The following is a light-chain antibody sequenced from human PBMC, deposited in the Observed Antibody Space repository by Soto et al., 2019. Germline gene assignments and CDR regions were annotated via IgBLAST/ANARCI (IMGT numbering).Light chain of an antibody. CDR3: QHYGSSRT. CDR1: QSVSSSY. Sequence: EIVLTQSLGTLSLSPGDRAALSCRASQSVSSSYLAWYQHKPGQAPRLLIYAASSRATGTPDRFSGSGSGTDYTINISRLEPIDFAVYYCQHYGSSRTFGQGTKVEIK. J-gene: IGKJ1*01. V-gene: IGKV3-20*01. CDR2: AAS.